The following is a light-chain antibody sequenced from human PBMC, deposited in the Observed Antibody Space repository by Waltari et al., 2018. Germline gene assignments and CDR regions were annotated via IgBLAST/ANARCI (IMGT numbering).Light chain of an antibody. J-gene: IGKJ2*01. CDR2: GAS. CDR1: QNNADY. CDR3: QQSYSTPYT. V-gene: IGKV1-39*01. Sequence: DIQMTQSPSSLSASVGDRVTITCRASQNNADYLNWYQEKPGEAPKLLIWGASSLQRGVPSRFSGSGSGTDFTLTISSLHPEDFATYYCQQSYSTPYTFGQGTELDIK.